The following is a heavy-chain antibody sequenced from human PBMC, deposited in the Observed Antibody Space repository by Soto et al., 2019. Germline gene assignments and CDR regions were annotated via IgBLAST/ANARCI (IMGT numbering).Heavy chain of an antibody. CDR3: ARAGYCSSTGCYGGAFDI. J-gene: IGHJ3*02. CDR1: GYTFTSYV. V-gene: IGHV1-18*01. D-gene: IGHD2-2*03. Sequence: ASVKVSCKASGYTFTSYVISWVRQSPGQGLEWMGWISAYNGNTNYAQKLQGRVTMTTDTSTSTAYMELRSLRSDDTAVYYCARAGYCSSTGCYGGAFDIWGQGTMVTVSS. CDR2: ISAYNGNT.